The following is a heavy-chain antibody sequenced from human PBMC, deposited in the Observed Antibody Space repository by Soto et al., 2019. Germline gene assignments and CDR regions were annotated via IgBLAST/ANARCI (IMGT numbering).Heavy chain of an antibody. CDR3: AKGTGGGYSGSYRASGLYYFDY. D-gene: IGHD1-26*01. J-gene: IGHJ4*02. V-gene: IGHV3-23*01. CDR2: ISGSGGST. CDR1: GFTFSSYA. Sequence: GGSLRLSCAASGFTFSSYAMSWVRQAPGKGLEWVSAISGSGGSTYYADSVKGRFTISRDNSKNTLYLQMNSLRAEDTVVYYCAKGTGGGYSGSYRASGLYYFDYWGQGTLVTVSS.